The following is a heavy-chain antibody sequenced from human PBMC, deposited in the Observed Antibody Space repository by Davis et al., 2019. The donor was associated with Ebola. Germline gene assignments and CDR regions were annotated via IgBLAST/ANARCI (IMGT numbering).Heavy chain of an antibody. Sequence: PSETLSLTCAVYGGSFSGYYWSWIRQPPGKGLEWIGEINHSGSTNYNPSLKSRVTISVDTSKNQFSLKLSSVTAADTAVYYCARWTDSGSGSYYLHGKPGAFDIWGQGTMVTVSS. V-gene: IGHV4-34*01. CDR3: ARWTDSGSGSYYLHGKPGAFDI. CDR2: INHSGST. J-gene: IGHJ3*02. CDR1: GGSFSGYY. D-gene: IGHD3-10*01.